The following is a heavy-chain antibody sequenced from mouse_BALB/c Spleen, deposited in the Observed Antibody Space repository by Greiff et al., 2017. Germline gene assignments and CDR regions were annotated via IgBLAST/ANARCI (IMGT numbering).Heavy chain of an antibody. CDR1: GFTFSDYG. V-gene: IGHV5-15*02. CDR2: ISNLAYSI. CDR3: AREGNFHFDY. Sequence: EVQVVESGGGLVQPGGSRKLSCAASGFTFSDYGMAWVRQAPGKGPGWVAFISNLAYSIFYADTVTGRFTIARENAKNTLYLEMSSLRSEDTAMYYSAREGNFHFDYWGQGTTLTVSS. J-gene: IGHJ2*01. D-gene: IGHD2-1*01.